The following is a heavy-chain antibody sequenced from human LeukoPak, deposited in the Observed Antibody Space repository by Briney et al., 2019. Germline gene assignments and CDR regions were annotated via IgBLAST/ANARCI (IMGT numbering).Heavy chain of an antibody. CDR3: ARGGEQGTLYYLDY. J-gene: IGHJ4*02. Sequence: SETLSLTCAVYGGSFIGYYWNWIRQPPGKGLEWIGDINHSGGTNYNPSLKSRVTISVDTSKNQISLKLSSATAADTAVYYCARGGEQGTLYYLDYWGQGTLVTVSS. CDR2: INHSGGT. CDR1: GGSFIGYY. V-gene: IGHV4-34*01. D-gene: IGHD7-27*01.